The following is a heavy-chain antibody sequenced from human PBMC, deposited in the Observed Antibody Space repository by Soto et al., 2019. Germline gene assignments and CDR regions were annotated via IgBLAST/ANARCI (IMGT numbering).Heavy chain of an antibody. Sequence: QVQVVQSKAEVKKPGASVKVSCKTSGYTFTDYDINWVRQATGQGLEWMGWVSPELGNAGYAKQFQGRVTMTTNTSTSTAYMELTSLTSEDTAVYYCEVTSGYWGQGTMVTVSS. CDR2: VSPELGNA. V-gene: IGHV1-8*01. J-gene: IGHJ4*02. D-gene: IGHD2-21*02. CDR3: EVTSGY. CDR1: GYTFTDYD.